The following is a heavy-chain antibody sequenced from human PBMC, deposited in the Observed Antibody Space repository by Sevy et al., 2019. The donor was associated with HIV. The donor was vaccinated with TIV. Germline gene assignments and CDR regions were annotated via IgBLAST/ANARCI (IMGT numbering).Heavy chain of an antibody. J-gene: IGHJ4*02. D-gene: IGHD6-13*01. CDR3: ATHAGIAAAGRVFDY. Sequence: GGSLRLSCAPSGFTFSDHYMEWVRQAPGKGLEWVGRTRNKADSYTTEYAAYVKGRITISRDDSKNSLYLQMNSLKTEDTAVYYCATHAGIAAAGRVFDYWGQGSLVTVSS. CDR1: GFTFSDHY. V-gene: IGHV3-72*01. CDR2: TRNKADSYTT.